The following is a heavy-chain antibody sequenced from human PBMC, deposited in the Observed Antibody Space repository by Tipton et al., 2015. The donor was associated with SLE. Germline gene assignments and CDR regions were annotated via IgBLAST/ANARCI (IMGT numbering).Heavy chain of an antibody. CDR1: GFTFSDYY. D-gene: IGHD5-24*01. J-gene: IGHJ3*02. V-gene: IGHV3-11*05. CDR2: ISSSNSYT. CDR3: ARGERRDGYNSRFGI. Sequence: GSLRLSCAASGFTFSDYYMSWIRQAPGKGLEWVSYISSSNSYTNYADSVKGRFTISRDNAKNSLYLQMNSLRAEDTAVYYCARGERRDGYNSRFGIWGQGTMVTVSS.